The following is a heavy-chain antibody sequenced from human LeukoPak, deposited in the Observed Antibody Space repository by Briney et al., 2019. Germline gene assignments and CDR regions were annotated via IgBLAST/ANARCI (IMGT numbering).Heavy chain of an antibody. CDR2: ISSASSFI. V-gene: IGHV3-21*06. D-gene: IGHD6-19*01. J-gene: IGHJ4*02. CDR3: ARESWLAMAGTLIDS. Sequence: PGGSLRLSCGASGFNFGRYSAIWVRQSPRKGLEWIASISSASSFIHYADSVKGRFTISRDNAKNSVFLEMNSLSVEDTAVYYCARESWLAMAGTLIDSWGQGTLVTVSS. CDR1: GFNFGRYS.